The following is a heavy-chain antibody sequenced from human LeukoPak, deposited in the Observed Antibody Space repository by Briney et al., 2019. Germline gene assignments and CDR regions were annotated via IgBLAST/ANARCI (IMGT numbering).Heavy chain of an antibody. V-gene: IGHV4-59*01. D-gene: IGHD3-10*01. CDR1: GGSISSYY. CDR2: IYYSGST. CDR3: ARDPYGSGNFFDY. J-gene: IGHJ4*02. Sequence: SETLSLTCTVSGGSISSYYWSWLRQPPGKGLEWIGYIYYSGSTNYNPSLKSRVTISVDTSKNQFSLKLSSVTAADTAVYYCARDPYGSGNFFDYWGQGTLVTVSS.